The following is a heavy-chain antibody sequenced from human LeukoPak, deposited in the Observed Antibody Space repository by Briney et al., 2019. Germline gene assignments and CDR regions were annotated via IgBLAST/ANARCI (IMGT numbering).Heavy chain of an antibody. Sequence: GGSLRLSCAASGFTFSSYSMNWVRQAPGKGLEWVAVISYDGSNKYYADSVKGRFTISRDNAKNSLYLQMNSLRAEDTAVYYCARDSRYGSGSSHDYMDVWGKGTTVTVSS. CDR1: GFTFSSYS. CDR3: ARDSRYGSGSSHDYMDV. V-gene: IGHV3-30*03. CDR2: ISYDGSNK. D-gene: IGHD3-10*01. J-gene: IGHJ6*03.